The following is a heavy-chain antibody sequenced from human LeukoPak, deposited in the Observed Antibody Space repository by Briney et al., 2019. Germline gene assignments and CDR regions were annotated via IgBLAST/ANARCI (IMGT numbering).Heavy chain of an antibody. J-gene: IGHJ4*02. D-gene: IGHD6-13*01. Sequence: SETLSLTCTVSGGSISSYYWSWIRQPPGKGLEWIGYIYSSGSTNYNPSLKSRVTIFVDTSKNQFSLKLSSVTAADTAVYYRARRSSTWSFDYWGQGTLVTVSP. V-gene: IGHV4-59*08. CDR1: GGSISSYY. CDR2: IYSSGST. CDR3: ARRSSTWSFDY.